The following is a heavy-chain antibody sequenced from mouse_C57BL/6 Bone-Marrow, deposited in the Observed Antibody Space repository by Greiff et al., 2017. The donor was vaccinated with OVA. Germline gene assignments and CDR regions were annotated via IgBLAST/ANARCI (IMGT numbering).Heavy chain of an antibody. CDR2: ISSGGDYI. J-gene: IGHJ4*01. CDR3: TRDRCYFTGAMDY. CDR1: GFTFSSYA. V-gene: IGHV5-9-1*02. Sequence: DVMLVESGEGLVKPGGSLKLSCAASGFTFSSYAMSWVRQTPEKRLEWVAYISSGGDYIYYADTVKGRFTISRDNARNTLYLQMSSLKSEDTAMYYCTRDRCYFTGAMDYWGQGTSVTVSS. D-gene: IGHD2-14*01.